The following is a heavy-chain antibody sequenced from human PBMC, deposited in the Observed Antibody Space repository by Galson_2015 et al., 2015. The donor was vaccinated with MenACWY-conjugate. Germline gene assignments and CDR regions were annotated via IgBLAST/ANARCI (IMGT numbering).Heavy chain of an antibody. CDR3: ARHYSTSWYSPFAY. CDR2: IYPGDSDT. V-gene: IGHV5-51*01. CDR1: GYSFTTYW. D-gene: IGHD6-13*01. J-gene: IGHJ4*02. Sequence: QSGAEVKKPGESLKISCETSGYSFTTYWIGWVRQMPGKDLEWMGIIYPGDSDTRYNPSFRGHICISADKSTSTAYLQWSSLEASDTATYYCARHYSTSWYSPFAYWGQGTLVTVSS.